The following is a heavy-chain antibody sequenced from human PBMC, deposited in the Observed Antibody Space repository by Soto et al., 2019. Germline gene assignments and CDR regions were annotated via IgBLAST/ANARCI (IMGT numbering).Heavy chain of an antibody. J-gene: IGHJ4*02. Sequence: QVHLVQSGAEVKKPGASVKVSCKGSGYAFTTYGITWVRQAPGQGLEWMGWISAHNGNTNYAQKLQGRVTVTRDTSTSTAYMELRRLRSDDTAVYYCARGRYGDYWGQGALVTVSS. CDR1: GYAFTTYG. D-gene: IGHD1-1*01. V-gene: IGHV1-18*01. CDR3: ARGRYGDY. CDR2: ISAHNGNT.